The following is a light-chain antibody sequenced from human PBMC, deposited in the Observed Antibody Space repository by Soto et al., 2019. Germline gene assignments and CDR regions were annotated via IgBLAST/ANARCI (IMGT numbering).Light chain of an antibody. CDR2: PAS. Sequence: EIVWTQSPGTLSLSPGERSTLSCRASQTISRTFLAWYQQKHGQAPRPLIYPASRRAPAIADRFSGSGSWTEFTLIISRLEPDDFAVSYCHQYGSSPLYTFGPGTKVEIK. J-gene: IGKJ3*01. CDR1: QTISRTF. V-gene: IGKV3-20*01. CDR3: HQYGSSPLYT.